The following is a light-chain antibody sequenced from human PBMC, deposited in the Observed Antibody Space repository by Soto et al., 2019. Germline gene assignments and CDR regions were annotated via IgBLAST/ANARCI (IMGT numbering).Light chain of an antibody. CDR1: SSNIGAGYD. Sequence: QSVLTQPPSVSGAPGQRVTISCTGSSSNIGAGYDVHWYQQLPGTAPKLLIYGNSNRPSGVPDRFSGSKSGTSASLAITGLQAEDEADYYCQSYDSSLSGYVVFVGGTQLTVL. J-gene: IGLJ2*01. V-gene: IGLV1-40*01. CDR3: QSYDSSLSGYVV. CDR2: GNS.